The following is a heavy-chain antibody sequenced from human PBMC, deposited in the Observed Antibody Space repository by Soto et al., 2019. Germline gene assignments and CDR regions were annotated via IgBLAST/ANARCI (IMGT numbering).Heavy chain of an antibody. V-gene: IGHV3-74*01. D-gene: IGHD3-9*01. CDR1: GFTFSSYW. Sequence: QPGGSLRLSCAASGFTFSSYWMHWVRQAPGKGLVWVSRINSDGSSTSYADSVKGRFTISRDNAKNTLYLQMNSLRAEDTAVYYCAREPSRLRYFDWLSPDYYGMDVWGQGTTVTVS. CDR2: INSDGSST. J-gene: IGHJ6*02. CDR3: AREPSRLRYFDWLSPDYYGMDV.